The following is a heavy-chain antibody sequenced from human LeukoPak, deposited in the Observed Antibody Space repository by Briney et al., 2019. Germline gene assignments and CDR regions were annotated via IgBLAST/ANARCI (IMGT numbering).Heavy chain of an antibody. V-gene: IGHV4-61*01. D-gene: IGHD5-12*01. CDR2: IYYSGST. Sequence: SETLSLTCTVSGVSVSSGSYYWSWIRQPPGKRLEWIGYIYYSGSTNYNPSLKSRVTISVDTSKNQFSLKLSSVTAADTAVYYCARVAPTWKWLRGAYDAFDIWGQGTMVTVSS. CDR1: GVSVSSGSYY. CDR3: ARVAPTWKWLRGAYDAFDI. J-gene: IGHJ3*02.